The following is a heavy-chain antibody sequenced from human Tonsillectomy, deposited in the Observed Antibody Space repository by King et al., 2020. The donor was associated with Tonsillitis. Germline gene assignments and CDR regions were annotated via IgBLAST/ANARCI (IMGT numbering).Heavy chain of an antibody. D-gene: IGHD3-10*01. V-gene: IGHV3-7*01. CDR2: RKPVGRGT. CDR1: GFTFRNYW. J-gene: IGHJ4*02. Sequence: VQLVESGGALVQPGGALRRSFAASGFTFRNYWFSLVRQAPGEGLGGGGNRKPVGRGTYYVDSLEGRFTRSRDNAKNSLYLQMNSLRAEDTGVYYCARDLRSGQDWGQGTLVTVSS. CDR3: ARDLRSGQD.